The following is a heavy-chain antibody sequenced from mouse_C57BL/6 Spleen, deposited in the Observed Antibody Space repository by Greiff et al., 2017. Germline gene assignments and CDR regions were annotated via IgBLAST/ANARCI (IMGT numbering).Heavy chain of an antibody. D-gene: IGHD1-1*01. CDR3: AIGGSYYYGSSLFDY. CDR1: GYTFTSYW. J-gene: IGHJ2*01. CDR2: IHPSDSDT. V-gene: IGHV1-74*01. Sequence: QVQLKQPGAELVKPGASVKVSCKASGYTFTSYWMHWVKQRPGQGLEWIGRIHPSDSDTNYNQKFKGKATLTVDKSSSTAYMQLSSLTSEDSAVYYCAIGGSYYYGSSLFDYWGQGTTLTVSS.